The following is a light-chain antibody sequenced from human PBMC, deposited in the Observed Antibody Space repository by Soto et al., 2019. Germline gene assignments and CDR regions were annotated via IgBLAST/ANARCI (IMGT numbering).Light chain of an antibody. CDR3: QLLNSHRLS. CDR1: QAISSH. V-gene: IGKV1-9*01. CDR2: VAS. J-gene: IGKJ4*01. Sequence: TRLTQSPSTKSASVGDRVTITCLASQAISSHLAWYQQKPGKAPKLLVYVASTLQSGVPSRFSGSGSGTDFSLSINSLQPEHFTPYYCQLLNSHRLSFGGAT.